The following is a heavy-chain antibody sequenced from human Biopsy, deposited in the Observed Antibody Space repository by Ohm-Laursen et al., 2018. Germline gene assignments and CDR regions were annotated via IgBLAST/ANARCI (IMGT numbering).Heavy chain of an antibody. V-gene: IGHV1-2*02. J-gene: IGHJ4*02. D-gene: IGHD3-10*01. CDR1: AYSFGDHR. CDR2: IDPKSGGT. Sequence: ASVKVSCKASAYSFGDHRIHWVRQAPGQGLEWMGWIDPKSGGTNYAQRFQGRVTMTRDTSISTAYMELSRLRSDDTAVYYCARDPRYGYGSYFDYWGQGTLVAVSS. CDR3: ARDPRYGYGSYFDY.